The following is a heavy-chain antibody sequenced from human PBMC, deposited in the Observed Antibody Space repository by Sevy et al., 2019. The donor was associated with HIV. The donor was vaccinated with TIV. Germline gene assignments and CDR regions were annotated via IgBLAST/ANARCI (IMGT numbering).Heavy chain of an antibody. CDR1: GFTFSEYG. CDR3: ARDRGEILSSAFNY. CDR2: ISHDGRNNK. J-gene: IGHJ4*02. V-gene: IGHV3-30*04. Sequence: GGSLRLSCAASGFTFSEYGMHWVRQAPGKGLEWVAVISHDGRNNKYNADSVKGRFTISTNNSKNTPYLQMNSLRAEDTAIYYCARDRGEILSSAFNYWGQGTLVTVSS. D-gene: IGHD3-10*01.